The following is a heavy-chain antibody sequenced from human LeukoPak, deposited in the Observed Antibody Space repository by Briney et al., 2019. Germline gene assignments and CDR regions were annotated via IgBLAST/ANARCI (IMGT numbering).Heavy chain of an antibody. V-gene: IGHV4-59*08. D-gene: IGHD6-13*01. CDR3: ARHRYSSSWCAY. CDR1: GGSSSGYY. J-gene: IGHJ4*02. CDR2: VYNSEYT. Sequence: PSETLSLTCTVSGGSSSGYYWSWVRQPPGKGLEWIGYVYNSEYTSYNPSLKSRVSISFDTSKNQFSLKLSSVTAADTAVYYCARHRYSSSWCAYWGQGILVTVSS.